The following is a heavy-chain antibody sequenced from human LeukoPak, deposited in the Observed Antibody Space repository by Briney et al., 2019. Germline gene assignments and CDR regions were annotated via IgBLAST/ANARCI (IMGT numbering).Heavy chain of an antibody. J-gene: IGHJ4*02. V-gene: IGHV3-48*03. CDR3: ARDLNDLLQNYRSTWYPADY. Sequence: GGSLRLSCAASGFTFSSYEMNWVRQAPGKGLEWVSYISSSGSTIYYADSVKGRFTISRDNAKNSLYLQMNSLRAEDTAVYYCARDLNDLLQNYRSTWYPADYWGQGTLVTVSS. CDR1: GFTFSSYE. CDR2: ISSSGSTI. D-gene: IGHD6-13*01.